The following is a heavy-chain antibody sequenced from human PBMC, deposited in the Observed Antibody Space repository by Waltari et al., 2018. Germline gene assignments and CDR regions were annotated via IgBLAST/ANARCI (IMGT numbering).Heavy chain of an antibody. D-gene: IGHD6-6*01. V-gene: IGHV3-30*18. CDR1: GFPFSSYG. Sequence: QVQLVESGGGVVQPGRSLRLSCAASGFPFSSYGMHWVRQAPGKGLEWVAVISYDGSNKYYADSVKGRFTISRDNSKNTLYLQMNSLRAEDTAVYYCAKDQYQDSSSSVLDYWGQGTLVTVSS. CDR2: ISYDGSNK. CDR3: AKDQYQDSSSSVLDY. J-gene: IGHJ4*02.